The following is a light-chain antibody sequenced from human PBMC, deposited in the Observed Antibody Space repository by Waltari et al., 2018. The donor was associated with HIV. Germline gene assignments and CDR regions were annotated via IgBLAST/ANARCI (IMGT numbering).Light chain of an antibody. Sequence: QSVLTQPPSVSGAPGQRVTISCPGSSSNIRAGYHVHWYQQLPGTAPKLLIYGNSNRPSGVPDRFSGSKSGTSASLAITGLQAEDEADYYCQSHDSSLSGYVFGTGTKVTVL. CDR1: SSNIRAGYH. V-gene: IGLV1-40*01. J-gene: IGLJ1*01. CDR3: QSHDSSLSGYV. CDR2: GNS.